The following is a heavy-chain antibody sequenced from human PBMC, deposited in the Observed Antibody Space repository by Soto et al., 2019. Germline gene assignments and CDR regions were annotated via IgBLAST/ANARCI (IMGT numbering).Heavy chain of an antibody. CDR2: INHSGST. V-gene: IGHV4-34*01. J-gene: IGHJ4*02. D-gene: IGHD3-3*02. CDR3: ARGRIIITSDFDY. CDR1: GGSFSGYY. Sequence: SETLSLTCAVYGGSFSGYYWSWIRQPPGKGLEWIGEINHSGSTNYNPSLKSRVTISVDTSKNQFSLKLSSVTAADTAVYYYARGRIIITSDFDYWGQGTLVTVSS.